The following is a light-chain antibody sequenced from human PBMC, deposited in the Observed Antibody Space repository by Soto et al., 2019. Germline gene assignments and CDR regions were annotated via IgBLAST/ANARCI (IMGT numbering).Light chain of an antibody. CDR3: SSYAGSNYV. Sequence: QSALTQPPSASGSPGHSVTISCTGTSSDVGGYNYVSWYQQHPGKAPKLMIYEVSQRPSGVPDRFSGSKSGNTASLTVSGLQAEDEADYYCSSYAGSNYVFGTGTKVTVL. J-gene: IGLJ1*01. CDR2: EVS. CDR1: SSDVGGYNY. V-gene: IGLV2-8*01.